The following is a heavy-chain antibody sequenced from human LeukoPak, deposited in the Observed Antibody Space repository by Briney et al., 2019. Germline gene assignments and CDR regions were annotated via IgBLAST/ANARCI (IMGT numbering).Heavy chain of an antibody. CDR2: IHYSGST. V-gene: IGHV4-59*01. Sequence: ASETLSLTCTVSGGSISSYYWSWIRQPPGKGLEWIGYIHYSGSTNYNPSLKSRVTISVDTSKNQFSLKLSSVTAADTAVYYCASGYYDSSGYYYGRGWYFDYWGQGTLVTVSS. D-gene: IGHD3-22*01. CDR1: GGSISSYY. CDR3: ASGYYDSSGYYYGRGWYFDY. J-gene: IGHJ4*02.